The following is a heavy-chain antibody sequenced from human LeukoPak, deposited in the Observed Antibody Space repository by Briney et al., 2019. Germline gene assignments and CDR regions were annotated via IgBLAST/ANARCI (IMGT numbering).Heavy chain of an antibody. CDR2: IYYSGST. J-gene: IGHJ4*02. Sequence: SETLSLTCTVSGGSISSYYWSWIRQPPGKGLEWIGSIYYSGSTYYNPSLKSRVTISVDTSKNQFSLKLSSVTAADTAVYYCARGRGYSYGDTDYWGQGTLVTVSS. CDR3: ARGRGYSYGDTDY. D-gene: IGHD5-18*01. CDR1: GGSISSYY. V-gene: IGHV4-39*01.